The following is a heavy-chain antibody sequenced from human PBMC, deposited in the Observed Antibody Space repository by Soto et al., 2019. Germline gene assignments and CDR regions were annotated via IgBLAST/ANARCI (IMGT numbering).Heavy chain of an antibody. CDR3: ARKSDRILTGYMYFDY. D-gene: IGHD3-9*01. V-gene: IGHV4-34*01. Sequence: SETLSLTCAVYGGSFSGYYWSWIRQPPGKGLEWIGEINHSGSTNYNPSLKSRVTISVDTSKNQFSLKLSSVTAADTAVYYCARKSDRILTGYMYFDYWGQGTLVTVSS. CDR1: GGSFSGYY. J-gene: IGHJ4*02. CDR2: INHSGST.